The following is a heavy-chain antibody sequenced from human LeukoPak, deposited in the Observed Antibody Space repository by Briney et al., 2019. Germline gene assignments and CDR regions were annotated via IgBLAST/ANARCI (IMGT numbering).Heavy chain of an antibody. V-gene: IGHV3-21*01. J-gene: IGHJ5*02. Sequence: PGGSLRLSCAASGFTFSSYSMNWVRQAPGKGLEWVSSISSSSSYIYYANSVKGRFTISRDNAKNSLYPQMNSLRAEDTAVYYCASHSYGYNHWGQGTLVIVSS. CDR1: GFTFSSYS. CDR3: ASHSYGYNH. D-gene: IGHD3-16*01. CDR2: ISSSSSYI.